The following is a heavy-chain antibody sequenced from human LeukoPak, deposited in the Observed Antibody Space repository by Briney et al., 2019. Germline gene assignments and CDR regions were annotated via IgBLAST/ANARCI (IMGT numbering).Heavy chain of an antibody. D-gene: IGHD3-22*01. CDR2: IYYSGST. CDR3: ARQAVRSSGYIDY. CDR1: GGSISSSSYY. Sequence: SETLSLTCTVSGGSISSSSYYWGWIRQPPGKGVEWTGSIYYSGSTYYNPSLKSRVTISVDTSKNQFSLKLSSVTAADTAVYYCARQAVRSSGYIDYWGQGTLVTVSS. V-gene: IGHV4-39*01. J-gene: IGHJ4*02.